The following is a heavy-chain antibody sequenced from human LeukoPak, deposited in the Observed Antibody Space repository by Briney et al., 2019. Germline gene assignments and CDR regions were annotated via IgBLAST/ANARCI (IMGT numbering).Heavy chain of an antibody. V-gene: IGHV5-51*01. D-gene: IGHD2-8*02. Sequence: GESLKISCKVSGYSFTTYWIAWVRQMPGKGLEWMGIIYPGDSDTRYSPSLQGQVTISVDKSITTAYLQWSSLKASDSAMYYCAREGSTGGYYDYWGQGTLVTVSS. J-gene: IGHJ4*02. CDR1: GYSFTTYW. CDR2: IYPGDSDT. CDR3: AREGSTGGYYDY.